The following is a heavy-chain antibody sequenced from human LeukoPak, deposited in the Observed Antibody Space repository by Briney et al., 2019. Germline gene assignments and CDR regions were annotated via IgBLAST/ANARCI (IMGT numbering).Heavy chain of an antibody. CDR2: IYYNGST. CDR3: ARVSYYDSSGYLFDY. V-gene: IGHV4-59*01. D-gene: IGHD3-22*01. Sequence: SETLSLTCTVSGGSISSYYWSWIRQPPGKGLEWIGYIYYNGSTNYNPSLKSRVTISVDTSKNQFSLKLSSVTAADTAVYYCARVSYYDSSGYLFDYWGQGTLVTVSS. J-gene: IGHJ4*02. CDR1: GGSISSYY.